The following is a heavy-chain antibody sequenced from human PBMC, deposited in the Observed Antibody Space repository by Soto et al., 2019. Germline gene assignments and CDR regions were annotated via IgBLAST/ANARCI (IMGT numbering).Heavy chain of an antibody. CDR2: IWYDGSNK. Sequence: LRLSCAASGFTFSSYGMHWVRQAPGKGLEWVAVIWYDGSNKYYADSVKGRFTISRDNSKNTLYLQMNSLRAEDTAVYYCARDIVLMVYARDYYYYGMDVWGQGTTVTVSS. CDR3: ARDIVLMVYARDYYYYGMDV. V-gene: IGHV3-33*01. D-gene: IGHD2-8*01. CDR1: GFTFSSYG. J-gene: IGHJ6*02.